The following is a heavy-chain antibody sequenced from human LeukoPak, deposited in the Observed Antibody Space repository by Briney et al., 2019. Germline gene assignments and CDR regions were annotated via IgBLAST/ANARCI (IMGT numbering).Heavy chain of an antibody. V-gene: IGHV7-4-1*02. J-gene: IGHJ4*02. Sequence: ASVKVSCKASGYTFTNYYMHWVRQAPGQGLEWMGWINTNTGNPTYAQGFTGRFVFSLDTSVSTAYLQISSLKAEDTAVYYCARMGFGELLDFDYWGQGTLVTVSS. CDR3: ARMGFGELLDFDY. CDR1: GYTFTNYY. D-gene: IGHD3-10*01. CDR2: INTNTGNP.